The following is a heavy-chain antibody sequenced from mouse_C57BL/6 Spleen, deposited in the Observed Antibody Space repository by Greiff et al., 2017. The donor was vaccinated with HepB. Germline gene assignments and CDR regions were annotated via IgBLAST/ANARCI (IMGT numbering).Heavy chain of an antibody. D-gene: IGHD1-1*01. Sequence: VQLQQSGAELVRPGASVKLSCTASGFNIKDYYMHWVKQRPEQGLEWIGRIDPEDGDTEYAPKFQGKATMTADTSSNTAYLQLSSLTSEDTAVYYCTTGGYYGSSFYYFDYWGKGTTLTVSS. CDR1: GFNIKDYY. J-gene: IGHJ2*01. V-gene: IGHV14-1*01. CDR3: TTGGYYGSSFYYFDY. CDR2: IDPEDGDT.